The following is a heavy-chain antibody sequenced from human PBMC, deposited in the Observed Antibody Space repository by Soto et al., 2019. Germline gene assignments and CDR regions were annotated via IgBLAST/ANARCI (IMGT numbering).Heavy chain of an antibody. CDR2: ISGSGGST. D-gene: IGHD1-26*01. V-gene: IGHV3-23*01. Sequence: EVQLLESGGGLVQPGGSLRLSCAASGFTFSSYAMSWVRQAPGEGLEWVSAISGSGGSTYSADSVKGRFTISRDNSKNTLHLQMNSLRAEDTAVYYCAKDISGSYYDFDYWGQGTLVTVSS. J-gene: IGHJ4*02. CDR3: AKDISGSYYDFDY. CDR1: GFTFSSYA.